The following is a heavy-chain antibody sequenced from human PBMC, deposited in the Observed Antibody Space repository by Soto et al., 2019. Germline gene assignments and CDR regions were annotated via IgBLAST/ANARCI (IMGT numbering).Heavy chain of an antibody. CDR2: ISGSGGST. Sequence: GGSLRLSCAASGFTFSSYAMSWVRQAPGKGLEWVSAISGSGGSTYYADSVKGRFTISRDNSKNTLYLQMNSLRAEDTAVYYCATYLNGWYGGFDYWGQGTLVTVSS. J-gene: IGHJ4*02. D-gene: IGHD6-19*01. CDR3: ATYLNGWYGGFDY. CDR1: GFTFSSYA. V-gene: IGHV3-23*01.